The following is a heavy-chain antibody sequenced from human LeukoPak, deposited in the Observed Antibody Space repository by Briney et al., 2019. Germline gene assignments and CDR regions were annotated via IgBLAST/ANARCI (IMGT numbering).Heavy chain of an antibody. CDR1: RFTFSDSS. D-gene: IGHD3-10*02. Sequence: GGSLRLSCAASRFTFSDSSMNWVRQAPGKGLEWISYISSTSTIIYYADSVKGRFTISRDNAKNSMYLQVNSLRAEDTAVYYCAGLGITMIGGVWGKGTTVTISS. V-gene: IGHV3-48*01. J-gene: IGHJ6*04. CDR3: AGLGITMIGGV. CDR2: ISSTSTII.